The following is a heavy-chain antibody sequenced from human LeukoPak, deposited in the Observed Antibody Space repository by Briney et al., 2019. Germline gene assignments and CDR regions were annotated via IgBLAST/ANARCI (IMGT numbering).Heavy chain of an antibody. CDR3: ARDAGNYYDSSGYDP. CDR2: ISVYNGNI. J-gene: IGHJ5*02. CDR1: GYTFTSYG. V-gene: IGHV1-18*01. D-gene: IGHD3-22*01. Sequence: GASVKVSCKASGYTFTSYGISWVRQAPGQGLEWMGWISVYNGNIHYAQKLQGRVTMTTDTSTSTAYMELRSLRSDDTAVYYCARDAGNYYDSSGYDPWGQGTLVTVSS.